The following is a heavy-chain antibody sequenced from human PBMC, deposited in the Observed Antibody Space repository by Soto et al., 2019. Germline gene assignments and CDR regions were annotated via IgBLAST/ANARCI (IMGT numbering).Heavy chain of an antibody. CDR2: IKPNSGGT. Sequence: QVQLVQSGAEVKKPGASVKVSCKASGYTFTGYYMHWVRQAPGQGLEWMGWIKPNSGGTDYAQKFQGRVTMTRDTSISTAYMELSRLRSEDTAVYYCARGTYYDILTGPIDYWGQGTLVIVSS. D-gene: IGHD3-9*01. J-gene: IGHJ4*02. V-gene: IGHV1-2*02. CDR3: ARGTYYDILTGPIDY. CDR1: GYTFTGYY.